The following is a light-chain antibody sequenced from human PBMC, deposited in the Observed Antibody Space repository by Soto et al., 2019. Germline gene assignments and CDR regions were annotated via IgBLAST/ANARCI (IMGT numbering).Light chain of an antibody. J-gene: IGLJ1*01. Sequence: QSVLTQPPSASGTPGQRVTISCSGSSSNIGSNTVNWYQQLPGTAPKLLIYNNNQRPSGVPDRFSGSKSGTSASLAISGLQSEDEVDYYWAAWDDSLNGLGFGTGTKLTVL. CDR2: NNN. CDR3: AAWDDSLNGLG. V-gene: IGLV1-44*01. CDR1: SSNIGSNT.